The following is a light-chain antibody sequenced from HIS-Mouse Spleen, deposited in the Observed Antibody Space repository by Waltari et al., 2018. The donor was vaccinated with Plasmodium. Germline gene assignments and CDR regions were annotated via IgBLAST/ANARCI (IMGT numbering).Light chain of an antibody. J-gene: IGLJ3*02. V-gene: IGLV3-10*01. CDR3: YSTDSSGNHRV. CDR2: EDS. Sequence: SYELTHPLSVSVSPGQTGKSPCSGDAWPKKYGYWYQQKSGQAPVLVIYEDSKRPPGIPERFSGSSSGTMATLTISGAQVEDEADYYCYSTDSSGNHRVFGGGTKLTVL. CDR1: AWPKKY.